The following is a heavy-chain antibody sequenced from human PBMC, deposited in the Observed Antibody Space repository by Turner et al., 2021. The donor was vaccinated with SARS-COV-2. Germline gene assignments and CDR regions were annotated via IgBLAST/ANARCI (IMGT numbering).Heavy chain of an antibody. V-gene: IGHV3-13*04. J-gene: IGHJ4*02. CDR1: GFTFSSYD. D-gene: IGHD3-10*01. CDR3: ARGSSGSGSYYLKYYFDY. Sequence: EVQLGESGGGLVQPGGSMRLSCAASGFTFSSYDMHGVLQATGKGLEWVSAIGTAGDTYYPGSVKGRFTIARENAKNSLYLQMNSLRAGDTAVYYCARGSSGSGSYYLKYYFDYWGQGTLVTVSS. CDR2: IGTAGDT.